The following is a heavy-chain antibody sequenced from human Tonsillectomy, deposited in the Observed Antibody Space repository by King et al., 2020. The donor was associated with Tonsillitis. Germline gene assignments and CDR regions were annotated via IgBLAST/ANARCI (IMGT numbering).Heavy chain of an antibody. D-gene: IGHD6-19*01. CDR2: IYSGGST. V-gene: IGHV3-53*04. Sequence: VQLVESGGGLVQPGGSLRLSCAASGFTVSSSYMSWVRQAPGKGLEWVSVIYSGGSTYYADAAKGRFTISRHIPENTVYLQMNNLRPEDTALYYCSRDLEGGVAGWGGAFDMWGQGTMVTVSS. CDR3: SRDLEGGVAGWGGAFDM. J-gene: IGHJ3*02. CDR1: GFTVSSSY.